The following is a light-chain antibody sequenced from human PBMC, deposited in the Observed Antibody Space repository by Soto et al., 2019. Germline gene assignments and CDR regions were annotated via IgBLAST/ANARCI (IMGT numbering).Light chain of an antibody. CDR1: SSNTGNNY. CDR3: ATWDSSLSAGL. Sequence: QSVLTQPPSVPAPPGQKVTISCSGSSSNTGNNYVSWYQQLPGTAPKLLIYENDKRPSGIPDRFSGSKSGTSATLGITGLQTGDEADYYCATWDSSLSAGLFGTGT. J-gene: IGLJ1*01. V-gene: IGLV1-51*02. CDR2: END.